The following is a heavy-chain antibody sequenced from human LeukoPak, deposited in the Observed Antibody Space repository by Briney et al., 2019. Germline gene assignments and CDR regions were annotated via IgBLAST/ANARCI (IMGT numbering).Heavy chain of an antibody. J-gene: IGHJ6*02. V-gene: IGHV3-23*01. CDR3: AKALGITMVRGVTYYYGMDV. CDR1: GFTLSSYA. CDR2: ISASGGST. D-gene: IGHD3-10*01. Sequence: GGSLRLSCSASGFTLSSYAMSWVRQAPGKGLEWVSAISASGGSTYYADSVKGRFTISRDNSKNTLYLQMNSLRAEDTAVYYCAKALGITMVRGVTYYYGMDVWGQGTTVTVSS.